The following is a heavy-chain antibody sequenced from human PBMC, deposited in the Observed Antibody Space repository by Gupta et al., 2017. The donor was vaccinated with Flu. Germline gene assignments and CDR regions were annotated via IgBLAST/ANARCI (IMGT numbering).Heavy chain of an antibody. CDR2: ISVSTSHI. CDR3: ARDFFFGGGSRALDY. V-gene: IGHV3-48*01. D-gene: IGHD2-15*01. Sequence: QVPGKGLEWISYISVSTSHIYYADSVKGRFTISRDNAKKSLYLQMSSLRAEDTAVYYCARDFFFGGGSRALDYWGQGTLVTVSS. J-gene: IGHJ4*02.